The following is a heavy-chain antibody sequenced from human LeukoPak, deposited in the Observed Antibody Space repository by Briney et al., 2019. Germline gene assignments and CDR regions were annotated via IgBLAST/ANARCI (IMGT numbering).Heavy chain of an antibody. J-gene: IGHJ4*02. CDR1: EYRFTNYW. D-gene: IGHD3-16*01. V-gene: IGHV5-51*01. Sequence: GESLKISCKGSEYRFTNYWIAWVRQMPGKGLEWMGIIYPSDSDTRYSPSFQGQVTISADKSISTAYLQWSSLKASDTAMYYCARHYYDYVWGSYGIDYWGQGTLVTVSS. CDR2: IYPSDSDT. CDR3: ARHYYDYVWGSYGIDY.